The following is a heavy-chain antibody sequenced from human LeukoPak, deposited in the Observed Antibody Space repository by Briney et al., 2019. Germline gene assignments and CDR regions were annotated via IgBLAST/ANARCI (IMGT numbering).Heavy chain of an antibody. CDR3: ARGGVVVITTPYYYYYMDV. V-gene: IGHV3-23*01. CDR2: ISGSGGST. CDR1: GFTFSSYA. D-gene: IGHD3-22*01. J-gene: IGHJ6*03. Sequence: EPGGSLRLSCAASGFTFSSYAMSWVRQAPGKGLEWVSAISGSGGSTYYADSVKGRFTISRDNSKNTLYLQMNSLRAEDTAVYYCARGGVVVITTPYYYYYMDVWGKGTTVTISS.